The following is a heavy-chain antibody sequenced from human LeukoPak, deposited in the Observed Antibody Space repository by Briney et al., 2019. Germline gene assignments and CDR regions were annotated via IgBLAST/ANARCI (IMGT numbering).Heavy chain of an antibody. CDR1: GFTFSSYA. V-gene: IGHV3-64*01. D-gene: IGHD3-10*01. CDR2: ISSNGGST. Sequence: AGGSLRLSCAASGFTFSSYAMHWVRQAPGEGLEYVSAISSNGGSTYYANSVKGRFTISRDNSKNTLYLQMGSLRAEDMAVYYCARAPSITPGYYMDVWGKGTTVTVSS. CDR3: ARAPSITPGYYMDV. J-gene: IGHJ6*03.